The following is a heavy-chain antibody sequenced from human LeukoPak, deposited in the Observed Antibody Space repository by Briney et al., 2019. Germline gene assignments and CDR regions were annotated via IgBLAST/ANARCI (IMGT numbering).Heavy chain of an antibody. Sequence: PSETLSLTCAVYGGSFSGYYWSWIRQPPGRGLEWIGEINHSGSTNYNPSLKSRVTISVDASKNQFSLKLSSVTAADTAVYYCARAQDPHYDFWSGPYYYYMDVWGKGTTVTVSS. CDR2: INHSGST. J-gene: IGHJ6*03. CDR1: GGSFSGYY. CDR3: ARAQDPHYDFWSGPYYYYMDV. D-gene: IGHD3-3*01. V-gene: IGHV4-34*01.